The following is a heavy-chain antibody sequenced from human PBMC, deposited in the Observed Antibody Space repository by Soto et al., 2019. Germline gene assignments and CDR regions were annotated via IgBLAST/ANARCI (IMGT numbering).Heavy chain of an antibody. J-gene: IGHJ6*02. Sequence: ASVKVSCKAAGYTFTGYYMHWVRQAPGQGLEWMGWINPNSGGTNYAQKFQGWVTMTRDTSISTAYMELNSLRAEDTAVYYCAKSLGEIVLMVYAIHHGMDVWGQGTTVTVSS. D-gene: IGHD2-8*01. V-gene: IGHV1-2*04. CDR3: AKSLGEIVLMVYAIHHGMDV. CDR1: GYTFTGYY. CDR2: INPNSGGT.